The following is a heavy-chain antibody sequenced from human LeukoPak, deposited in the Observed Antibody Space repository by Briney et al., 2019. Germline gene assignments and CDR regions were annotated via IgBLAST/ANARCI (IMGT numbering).Heavy chain of an antibody. CDR3: ARERFVYGMDV. CDR2: IYTSGST. D-gene: IGHD3-3*01. J-gene: IGHJ6*02. Sequence: PSQTLSLTCTVSGGSISSGSYYWSWIRQPAGKGLEWIGRIYTSGSTNYNPSLKSRVTISVDTSKNQFSLKLSSVTAADTAVYYCARERFVYGMDVWGQGTMVTVSS. V-gene: IGHV4-61*02. CDR1: GGSISSGSYY.